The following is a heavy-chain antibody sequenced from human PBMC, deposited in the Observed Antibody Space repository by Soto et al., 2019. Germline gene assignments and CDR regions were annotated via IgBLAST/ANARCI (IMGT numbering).Heavy chain of an antibody. Sequence: LRLSCAASGFTFSSYGMHWVRQAPGKGLEWVAVISYDGSNKYYADSVKGRFTISRDNSKNTLYLQMNSLRAEDTAVYYCAKDRSPMIVVAPLDYWGQGTLVTVSS. CDR2: ISYDGSNK. D-gene: IGHD3-22*01. CDR3: AKDRSPMIVVAPLDY. J-gene: IGHJ4*02. CDR1: GFTFSSYG. V-gene: IGHV3-30*18.